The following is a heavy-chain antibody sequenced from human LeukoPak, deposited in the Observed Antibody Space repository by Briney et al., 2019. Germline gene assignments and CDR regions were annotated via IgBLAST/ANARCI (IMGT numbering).Heavy chain of an antibody. Sequence: PGGSLRLSCSASGFTFSSYAMSWGRQAPRKGLEWVSAISGSGGSTYYADSVKGRFTISRDNSKNTLYLQMNSLRAEDTAVYYCEKLGPPDDSSGYLMSWGQGSLVTVSS. J-gene: IGHJ4*02. CDR3: EKLGPPDDSSGYLMS. D-gene: IGHD3-22*01. CDR2: ISGSGGST. CDR1: GFTFSSYA. V-gene: IGHV3-23*01.